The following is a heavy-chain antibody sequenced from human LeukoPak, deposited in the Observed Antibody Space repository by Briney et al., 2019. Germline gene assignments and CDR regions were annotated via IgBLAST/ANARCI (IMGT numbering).Heavy chain of an antibody. CDR1: GFSLSTSGVG. V-gene: IGHV2-5*01. J-gene: IGHJ3*02. D-gene: IGHD6-13*01. CDR2: IYWNDDK. Sequence: ESGPTLVKPTQTLTLTCTFSGFSLSTSGVGVGWIRQPPGKALEWLALIYWNDDKRYSPSLKSRLTITKDTSKNQVVLTMINMDPVDTATYYCAHRPSAAGLMQDAFDTWGQGTMVTVSS. CDR3: AHRPSAAGLMQDAFDT.